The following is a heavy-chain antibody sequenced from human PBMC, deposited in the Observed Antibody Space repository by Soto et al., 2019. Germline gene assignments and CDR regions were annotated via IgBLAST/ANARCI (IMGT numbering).Heavy chain of an antibody. V-gene: IGHV4-34*01. D-gene: IGHD3-16*01. Sequence: QVQLQQWGAGLLKPSETLSLTCAVYGVSFSGYYWSWIRQPPGKGLEWIGEINHSGSTNYNPSLKSRVTISVDTSKNQFSLKLNSVTAADTAVYYCARAWGGVPDYWGQGTLVTVSS. CDR3: ARAWGGVPDY. J-gene: IGHJ4*02. CDR1: GVSFSGYY. CDR2: INHSGST.